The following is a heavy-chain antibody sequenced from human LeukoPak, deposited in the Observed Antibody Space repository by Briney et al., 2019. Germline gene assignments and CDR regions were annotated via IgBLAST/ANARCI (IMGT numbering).Heavy chain of an antibody. D-gene: IGHD3-22*01. V-gene: IGHV1-46*01. J-gene: IGHJ4*02. Sequence: ASVTVSCKASGYTFSSYYLHLVRQAPGQGLEWMGIINPSAGSTTYLQKFQGRVTMTRDTSTSTVYMELRSLRSEDTAVYYCASDFSHDTSSFIDYWGQGTLVTVSS. CDR2: INPSAGST. CDR1: GYTFSSYY. CDR3: ASDFSHDTSSFIDY.